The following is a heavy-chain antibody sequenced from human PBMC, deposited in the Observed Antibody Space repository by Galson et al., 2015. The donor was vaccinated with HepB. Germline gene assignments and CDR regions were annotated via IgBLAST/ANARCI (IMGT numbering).Heavy chain of an antibody. J-gene: IGHJ4*02. V-gene: IGHV1-69*13. Sequence: SVKVSCKASGGTFSSYAISWVRQAPGQGLEWMGGIIPIFGTANYAQKFQGRVTITADESTSTAYMELSSLRSEDTAVYYCARASPNIVVVPAATDQPFDYWGQGTLVTVSS. CDR3: ARASPNIVVVPAATDQPFDY. D-gene: IGHD2-2*01. CDR2: IIPIFGTA. CDR1: GGTFSSYA.